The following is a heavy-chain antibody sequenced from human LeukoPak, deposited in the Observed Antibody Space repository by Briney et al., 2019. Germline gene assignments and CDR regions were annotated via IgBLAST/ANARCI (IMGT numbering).Heavy chain of an antibody. CDR2: IYSGGST. CDR1: GFTVSSNY. D-gene: IGHD3-10*01. J-gene: IGHJ6*03. CDR3: GLGQYGPVMDV. Sequence: PGGSLRLSCAASGFTVSSNYMSWVRQAPGKGLEWVSVIYSGGSTYYADSVKGRFTISRDNSKNTLYLQMNNLRAEDTAVYYCGLGQYGPVMDVWGKGTTVTVSS. V-gene: IGHV3-66*02.